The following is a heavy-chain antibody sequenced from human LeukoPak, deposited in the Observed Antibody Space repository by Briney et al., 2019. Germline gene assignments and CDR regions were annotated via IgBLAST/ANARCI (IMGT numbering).Heavy chain of an antibody. Sequence: PSETLSLTCAVYGESLSGGYWSWIRQPPGKGLEWIGEVDHYGSTNNNPSLKSRVTISVDTSKNQFSLRLYSVTAADTAVYFCAGGLRKLPFFGYWGQGSLATVSS. D-gene: IGHD4-23*01. CDR1: GESLSGGY. CDR2: VDHYGST. J-gene: IGHJ4*02. CDR3: AGGLRKLPFFGY. V-gene: IGHV4-34*01.